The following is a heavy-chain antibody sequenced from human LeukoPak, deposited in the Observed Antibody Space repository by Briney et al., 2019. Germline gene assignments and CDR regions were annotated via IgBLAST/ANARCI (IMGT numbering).Heavy chain of an antibody. V-gene: IGHV3-48*04. Sequence: PGGSLRLSCAASGFTFSSYSMNWVRQAPGKGLEWVSYISSSSSTIYYADSVKGRFTISRDNAKNSLYLQMNSLRAEDTAVYYCARGGTYYCGSGRLDAFDIWGQGTMVTVSS. CDR2: ISSSSSTI. CDR3: ARGGTYYCGSGRLDAFDI. J-gene: IGHJ3*02. CDR1: GFTFSSYS. D-gene: IGHD3-10*01.